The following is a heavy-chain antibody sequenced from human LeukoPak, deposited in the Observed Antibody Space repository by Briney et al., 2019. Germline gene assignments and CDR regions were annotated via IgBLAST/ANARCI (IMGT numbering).Heavy chain of an antibody. J-gene: IGHJ4*02. CDR3: ARDGVVGATMYYFDY. V-gene: IGHV3-30*04. D-gene: IGHD1-26*01. Sequence: GGSLRLSCAASGFTFSSYAMHWVRQAPGKGLEWVAIISYDGSNKYYADSVKGRFTISRDNSKNTLYLQMNSLRAEDTAVYYCARDGVVGATMYYFDYWGQGTLVTVSS. CDR1: GFTFSSYA. CDR2: ISYDGSNK.